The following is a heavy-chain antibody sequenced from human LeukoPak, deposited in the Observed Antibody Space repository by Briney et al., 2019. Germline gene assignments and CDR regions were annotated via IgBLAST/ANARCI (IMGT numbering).Heavy chain of an antibody. CDR3: ARDTKYAFDN. V-gene: IGHV3-48*01. D-gene: IGHD2-2*01. J-gene: IGHJ4*02. CDR1: GFTFSSYS. Sequence: GGSLRLSCAAPGFTFSSYSMNWVRQAPGKGLEWISYIGISSGNTKYADSVKGRFTISGDKAKNSVYLQMNSLRVEDTAVYYCARDTKYAFDNWGQGTLVTVSS. CDR2: IGISSGNT.